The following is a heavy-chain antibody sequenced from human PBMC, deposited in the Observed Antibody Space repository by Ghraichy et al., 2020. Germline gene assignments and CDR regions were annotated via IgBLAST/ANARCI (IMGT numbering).Heavy chain of an antibody. CDR2: IYSGGDS. CDR3: ARDEAYRGGLLGD. CDR1: GFTVGSNY. V-gene: IGHV3-53*01. D-gene: IGHD3-10*01. Sequence: GALRLSCAASGFTVGSNYMSWVRQAPGKGLEWVSVIYSGGDSYYADSVKGRFTISRDNSKNALYLQMNSLRAEDTAVYYCARDEAYRGGLLGDWGQGTLVTVSS. J-gene: IGHJ4*02.